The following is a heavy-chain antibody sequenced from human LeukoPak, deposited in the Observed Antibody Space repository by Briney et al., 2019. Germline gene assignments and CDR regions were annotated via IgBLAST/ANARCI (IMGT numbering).Heavy chain of an antibody. J-gene: IGHJ3*02. V-gene: IGHV3-11*01. CDR1: GFIFSDYY. Sequence: GGSLRLSCAASGFIFSDYYMGWIRQAPGKGLEWVSYISSSGSTIYYADSVKGRFTISRDNAKNSLYLQMNSLRAEDTAVYYCAKDGDYGSGSYGAFDIWGQGTMVTVSS. D-gene: IGHD3-10*01. CDR3: AKDGDYGSGSYGAFDI. CDR2: ISSSGSTI.